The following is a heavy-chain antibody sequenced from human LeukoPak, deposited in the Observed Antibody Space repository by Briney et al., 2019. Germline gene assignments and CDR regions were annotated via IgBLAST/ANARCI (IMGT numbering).Heavy chain of an antibody. Sequence: SRTLSLTCAISGDSVSRTNVAWNWIRQSPSGGLEWLGRTIYRSEWHHDYAVSMKGRITISPDTSRNQFSLQLNSVTPEDTAVYYCATYRFDYWGQGTLVTVSA. CDR3: ATYRFDY. CDR1: GDSVSRTNVA. J-gene: IGHJ4*02. V-gene: IGHV6-1*01. D-gene: IGHD3-16*02. CDR2: TIYRSEWHH.